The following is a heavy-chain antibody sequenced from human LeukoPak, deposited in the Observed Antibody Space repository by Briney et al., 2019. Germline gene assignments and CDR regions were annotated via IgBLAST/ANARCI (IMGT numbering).Heavy chain of an antibody. CDR3: AKDHVTWGNRYFDH. D-gene: IGHD3-16*01. CDR1: GFTFNTYG. CDR2: IGHDGTKI. J-gene: IGHJ4*02. V-gene: IGHV3-30*02. Sequence: PGGSLRLSCAASGFTFNTYGMHWVRQAPGKGLEWVAFIGHDGTKINYADSVQGRFTISRDNSKNTLYLEMNSLSGADTALYYCAKDHVTWGNRYFDHWGQGTLGTVSS.